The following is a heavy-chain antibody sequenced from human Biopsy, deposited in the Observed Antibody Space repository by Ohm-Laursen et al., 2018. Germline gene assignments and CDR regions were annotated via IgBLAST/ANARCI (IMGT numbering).Heavy chain of an antibody. Sequence: TLSLTCTVSGGSIGSFFWSWIRQPPGKGLEWIGYIYYSGSTNYNPSLRSRVTISVDRSKNQFSLELSSVTAADTAVYYCARVGAGAPSIDYFDYWGQGAPVTVSS. D-gene: IGHD1-26*01. CDR1: GGSIGSFF. J-gene: IGHJ4*02. CDR2: IYYSGST. V-gene: IGHV4-59*01. CDR3: ARVGAGAPSIDYFDY.